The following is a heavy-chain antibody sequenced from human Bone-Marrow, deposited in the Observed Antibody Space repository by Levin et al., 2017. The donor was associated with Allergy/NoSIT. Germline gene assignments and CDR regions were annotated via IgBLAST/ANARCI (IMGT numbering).Heavy chain of an antibody. D-gene: IGHD2-15*01. V-gene: IGHV3-23*01. CDR2: ISGSGGST. J-gene: IGHJ4*02. Sequence: GGSLRLSCAASGFTFSSYAMSWVRQAPGKGLEWVSAISGSGGSTYYADSVKGRFTISRDNSKNTLYLQMNSLRAEDTAVYYCAKDSRYCSGGSCSITFDYWGQGTLVTVSS. CDR3: AKDSRYCSGGSCSITFDY. CDR1: GFTFSSYA.